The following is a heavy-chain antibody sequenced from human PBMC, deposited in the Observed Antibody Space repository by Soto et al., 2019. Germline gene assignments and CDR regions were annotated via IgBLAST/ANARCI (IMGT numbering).Heavy chain of an antibody. V-gene: IGHV4-59*08. CDR1: GCAIKSYY. D-gene: IGHD4-17*01. CDR3: ARRYGSWFDY. Sequence: TSGTLSLNRPVSGCAIKSYYRRCFRQASVKGLEWIGYIYYSGSTNYIPSLKSRVTISVDTSKNQFSLKLSSVTAADTAGYYCARRYGSWFDYWGQGTLVTVSS. CDR2: IYYSGST. J-gene: IGHJ4*02.